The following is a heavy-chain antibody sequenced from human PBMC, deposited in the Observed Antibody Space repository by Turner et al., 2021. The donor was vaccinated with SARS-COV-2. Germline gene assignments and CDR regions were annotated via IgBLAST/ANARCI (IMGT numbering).Heavy chain of an antibody. Sequence: QPQLQESGPGLVKPSATLSLTCTVSSGSISSSAYYWGWIRQPPGKGLEWIGSFFYSGSTYYSPSLKSRITISVDTSKNQCSLNLSSVTAADTAVYYCARQVSILGRWLAPFDSWGQGTLVTVSS. CDR2: FFYSGST. V-gene: IGHV4-39*01. CDR3: ARQVSILGRWLAPFDS. D-gene: IGHD6-19*01. CDR1: SGSISSSAYY. J-gene: IGHJ4*02.